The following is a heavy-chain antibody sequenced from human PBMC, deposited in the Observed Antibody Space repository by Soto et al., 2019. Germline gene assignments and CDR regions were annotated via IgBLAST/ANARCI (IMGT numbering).Heavy chain of an antibody. CDR1: GYTFTGYY. J-gene: IGHJ6*02. Sequence: ASVKVSCKASGYTFTGYYMHWVRQAPGQGPEWMGWINPNSGGTNYAQKFQGWVTMTRDTSISTAYMELSRLRSDDTAVYYCARGIAAATARGMDVWGQGTTVTVSS. CDR2: INPNSGGT. D-gene: IGHD6-13*01. V-gene: IGHV1-2*04. CDR3: ARGIAAATARGMDV.